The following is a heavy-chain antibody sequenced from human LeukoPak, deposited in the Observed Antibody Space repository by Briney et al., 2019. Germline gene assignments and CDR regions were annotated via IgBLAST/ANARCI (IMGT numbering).Heavy chain of an antibody. CDR2: ISGSAGNT. J-gene: IGHJ4*02. CDR1: GFTFSTYS. V-gene: IGHV3-23*01. Sequence: GGSLRLSCAASGFTFSTYSMNWVRQAPGKGLEWVSAISGSAGNTDCADSVMGRFTISRDNSKNTLSLQMNSLRAEDTAVYYCSKGLQAAGHLAHDNWGQGALVTVSS. CDR3: SKGLQAAGHLAHDN. D-gene: IGHD1-14*01.